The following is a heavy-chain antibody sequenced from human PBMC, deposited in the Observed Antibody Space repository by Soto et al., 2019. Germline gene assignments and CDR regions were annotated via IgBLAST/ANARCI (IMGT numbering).Heavy chain of an antibody. CDR3: ARDEDPDYGDFYFHY. D-gene: IGHD4-17*01. J-gene: IGHJ4*02. Sequence: GSLRLSCAASGFTFRTYAMNWVRQAPGKGLEWVARIGSRGTSTDYIDSVKGRFTISKDNSKNTLYLQMNSLSAEDTAVYYCARDEDPDYGDFYFHYWGQGTRVTVSS. V-gene: IGHV3-23*01. CDR1: GFTFRTYA. CDR2: IGSRGTST.